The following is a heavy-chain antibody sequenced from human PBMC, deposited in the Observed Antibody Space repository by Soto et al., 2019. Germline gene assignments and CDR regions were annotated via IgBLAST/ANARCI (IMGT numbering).Heavy chain of an antibody. CDR2: INPNNGGT. D-gene: IGHD2-15*01. CDR1: GFTSTRYS. J-gene: IGHJ6*02. CDR3: ASRVYADSDV. Sequence: QVQLVQSGAEVMKPGASVKVSCKASGFTSTRYSVHWVQQAPGQGPEWMGRINPNNGGTNYAQEFQGRVTMTRDTSPTTVYMDLSSLRSGDTAVYYCASRVYADSDVWGQGTTVTVS. V-gene: IGHV1-46*01.